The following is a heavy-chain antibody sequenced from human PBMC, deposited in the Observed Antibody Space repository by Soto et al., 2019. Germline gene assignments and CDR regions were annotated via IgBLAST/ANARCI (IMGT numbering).Heavy chain of an antibody. Sequence: QVQLQQWGAGLLKPSETLSLTCAVYGESFRGYYWSWIRQPPGRGLEWIGEITQRGSTNYNPSLKSRVTVSVDTSKNQFCLKLISVPAADTAVYYCATLSCTSTTCYADYWGQGALVTVSS. CDR2: ITQRGST. CDR1: GESFRGYY. V-gene: IGHV4-34*01. J-gene: IGHJ4*02. D-gene: IGHD2-2*01. CDR3: ATLSCTSTTCYADY.